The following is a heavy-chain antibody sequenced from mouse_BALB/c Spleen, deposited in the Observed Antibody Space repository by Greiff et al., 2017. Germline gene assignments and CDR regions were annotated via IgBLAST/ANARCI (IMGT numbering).Heavy chain of an antibody. CDR2: INPYNDGT. V-gene: IGHV1-14*01. Sequence: EVQLQQSGPELVKPGASVKMSCKASGYTFTSYVMHWVKQKPGQGLEWIGYINPYNDGTKYNKKFKGKATLTSDKSSSTAYMELSSLTSEDSAVYYCARMGLYDGTTWGQGTSVTVSS. CDR1: GYTFTSYV. CDR3: ARMGLYDGTT. D-gene: IGHD2-3*01. J-gene: IGHJ4*01.